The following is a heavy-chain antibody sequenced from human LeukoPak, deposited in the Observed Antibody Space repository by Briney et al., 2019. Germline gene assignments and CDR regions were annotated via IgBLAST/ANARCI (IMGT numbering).Heavy chain of an antibody. CDR3: ARRIAARGAPAFDY. D-gene: IGHD6-6*01. Sequence: PGGSLRLSCAASGFTFDDYGMSWVRQAPGKGLEWVSGINWSGGSTGYADSVKGRFTISRDNAKNSLYLQMNSLRAEDTALYYCARRIAARGAPAFDYWGQGTLVTVSS. CDR1: GFTFDDYG. V-gene: IGHV3-20*04. CDR2: INWSGGST. J-gene: IGHJ4*02.